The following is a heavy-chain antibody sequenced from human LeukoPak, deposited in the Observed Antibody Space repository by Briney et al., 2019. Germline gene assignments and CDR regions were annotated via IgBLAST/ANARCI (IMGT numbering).Heavy chain of an antibody. D-gene: IGHD3-3*01. Sequence: PGGSLRLSCAASGFTFSSYWMSWVGQSPGKGLEWVANIKHDGSERYYVASVKGRFTISRDNAKNSLFLQMNTLRAEDTAVYYCARAQWISGVVINGPKDYWGQGTLVTVSS. CDR2: IKHDGSER. V-gene: IGHV3-7*01. CDR1: GFTFSSYW. CDR3: ARAQWISGVVINGPKDY. J-gene: IGHJ4*02.